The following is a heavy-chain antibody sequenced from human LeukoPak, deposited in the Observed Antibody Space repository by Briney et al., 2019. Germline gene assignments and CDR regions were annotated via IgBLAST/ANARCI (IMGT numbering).Heavy chain of an antibody. CDR1: GFTFSSYG. CDR3: ASARYSEN. Sequence: GRSLRLSCAASGFTFSSYGMHWVRQAPGKGLEWVAVISYDGSNKYYADSVKGRFTISRDNSKNTLYLQMNSLRAEDTAVYYCASARYSENWGQGTLVTVSS. D-gene: IGHD1-26*01. J-gene: IGHJ4*02. V-gene: IGHV3-30*03. CDR2: ISYDGSNK.